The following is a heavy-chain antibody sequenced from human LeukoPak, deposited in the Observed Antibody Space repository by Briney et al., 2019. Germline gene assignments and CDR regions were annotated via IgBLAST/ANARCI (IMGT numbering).Heavy chain of an antibody. D-gene: IGHD6-13*01. Sequence: GGSLRLSCAASGFTFSSYAMHWVRQAPGKGLEWVAVISYDGSNKYYADSVKGRFTISRDNSKNTLYLQMNSLRAEDTAVYYCARGSPSSSWCPDYWGQGTLVTVSS. CDR2: ISYDGSNK. J-gene: IGHJ4*02. V-gene: IGHV3-30*04. CDR3: ARGSPSSSWCPDY. CDR1: GFTFSSYA.